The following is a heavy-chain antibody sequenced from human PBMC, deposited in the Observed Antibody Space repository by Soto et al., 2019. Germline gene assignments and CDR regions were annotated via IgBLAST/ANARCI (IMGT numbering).Heavy chain of an antibody. J-gene: IGHJ4*02. D-gene: IGHD2-2*01. CDR2: IYYSGST. V-gene: IGHV4-31*03. Sequence: QVQLQESGPGLVKPSQTLSLTCTVSGGSISSGGYYWSWIRQHPGKGLEWIGYIYYSGSTYYNPSLKSRVTLPGDTSKNQFSLKLSSVTAADTAVYYCARSSTSANYFDYWGQGTLVTVSS. CDR3: ARSSTSANYFDY. CDR1: GGSISSGGYY.